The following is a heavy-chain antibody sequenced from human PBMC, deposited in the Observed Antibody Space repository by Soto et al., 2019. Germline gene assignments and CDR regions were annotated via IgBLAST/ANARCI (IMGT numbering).Heavy chain of an antibody. CDR1: GFSLSTSGVS. CDR3: AHSPSDGYGGNSLGFDP. CDR2: VYWDDDK. J-gene: IGHJ5*02. V-gene: IGHV2-5*02. D-gene: IGHD2-21*02. Sequence: QITLKESGPTLVKPTQTLTLTCTFSGFSLSTSGVSVGWIRQPPGKALEWLALVYWDDDKRYSPSLKGRLTIPKDTSKNQVVLTLTNMKPVDTATYYCAHSPSDGYGGNSLGFDPWGQGTLVTVSS.